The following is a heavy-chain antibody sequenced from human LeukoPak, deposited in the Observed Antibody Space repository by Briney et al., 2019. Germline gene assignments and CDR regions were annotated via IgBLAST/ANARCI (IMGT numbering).Heavy chain of an antibody. V-gene: IGHV3-53*01. CDR2: IYSGGSI. CDR3: ARSGTKDWYFDL. Sequence: GGSLRLSCAASGFTVSSNYMSWVRQAPGKGLEWVSVIYSGGSIYYADSVKGRFTISRDNSKNTLYLQMNSLRAEDTAVYYCARSGTKDWYFDLWGRGTLVTVSS. CDR1: GFTVSSNY. D-gene: IGHD1-14*01. J-gene: IGHJ2*01.